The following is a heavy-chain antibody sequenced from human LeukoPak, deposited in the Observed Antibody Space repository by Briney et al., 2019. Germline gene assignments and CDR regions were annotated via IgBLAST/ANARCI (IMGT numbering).Heavy chain of an antibody. CDR1: GYTFSDYY. D-gene: IGHD6-19*01. CDR3: SRGAPTIAMTGTGLDY. CDR2: VNPNSGGT. V-gene: IGHV1-2*02. Sequence: ASVKVSCKASGYTFSDYYMHWVRQAPGQGLEWMGWVNPNSGGTNYAQKFQGRFTMTRDTSINTAYMEVSGPTSDDTDVYYCSRGAPTIAMTGTGLDYWGQGTLVAVSS. J-gene: IGHJ4*02.